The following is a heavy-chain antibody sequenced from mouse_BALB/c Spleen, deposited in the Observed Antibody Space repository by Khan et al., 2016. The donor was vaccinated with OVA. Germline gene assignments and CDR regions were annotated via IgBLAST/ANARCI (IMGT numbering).Heavy chain of an antibody. CDR1: GFSLTSYG. D-gene: IGHD2-3*01. Sequence: QVQLKQSGPGLVAPSQSLSITCTVSGFSLTSYGVNWVRQPPGKGLEWLGVIWGDGNTNYHSALISRLSISKDNSKSQVFLKLNSLQTEDTATYYCAKFDGIFYAMDYWGQGTSVTVSS. J-gene: IGHJ4*01. CDR3: AKFDGIFYAMDY. V-gene: IGHV2-3*01. CDR2: IWGDGNT.